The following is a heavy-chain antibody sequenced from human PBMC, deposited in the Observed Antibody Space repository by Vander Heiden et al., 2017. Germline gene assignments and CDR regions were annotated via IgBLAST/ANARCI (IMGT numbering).Heavy chain of an antibody. D-gene: IGHD5-12*01. CDR3: AREAWRWLRINGMDV. CDR1: GFTFSSYA. Sequence: QVQLVESGGGVVQPGRSLRLSCAASGFTFSSYAMHWVRQAPGKGLEWVAVISYDGSNKYYADSVKGRFTISRDNSKNTLYLQMNRLRAEDTAVYYCAREAWRWLRINGMDVWGQGTTVTVSS. V-gene: IGHV3-30-3*01. CDR2: ISYDGSNK. J-gene: IGHJ6*02.